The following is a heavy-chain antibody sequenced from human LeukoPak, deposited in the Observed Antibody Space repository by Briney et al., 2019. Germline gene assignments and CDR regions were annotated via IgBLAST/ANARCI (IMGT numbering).Heavy chain of an antibody. CDR2: IYYSGST. Sequence: SQTLSLTCTVSGGSISSGDYYWSWIRQPPGTGLEWLGYIYYSGSTYYNPSLKSRVTISVDTSKNQFSLKLSSVTAADTAVYYCARGSCSSTSCAFDYWGQGTLVTVSS. CDR1: GGSISSGDYY. D-gene: IGHD2-2*01. V-gene: IGHV4-30-4*08. J-gene: IGHJ4*02. CDR3: ARGSCSSTSCAFDY.